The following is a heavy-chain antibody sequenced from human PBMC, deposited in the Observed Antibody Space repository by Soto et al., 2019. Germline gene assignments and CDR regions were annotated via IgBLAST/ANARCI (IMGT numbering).Heavy chain of an antibody. CDR1: GFTFSSYA. CDR2: ISGSGGST. D-gene: IGHD2-2*01. V-gene: IGHV3-23*01. Sequence: GGSLRLSCAASGFTFSSYAMSWVRQAPGEGLEWVSAISGSGGSTYYADSVKGRFTISRANSTNPLCLQMNSLRAEDTAGYYWAKLEPGGYWSSTRCPPAGVHFEMCGQEIMVTVSS. J-gene: IGHJ3*02. CDR3: AKLEPGGYWSSTRCPPAGVHFEM.